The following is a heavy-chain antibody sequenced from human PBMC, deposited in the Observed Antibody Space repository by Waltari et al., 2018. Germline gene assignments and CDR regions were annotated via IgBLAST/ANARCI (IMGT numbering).Heavy chain of an antibody. Sequence: QVQLQQWGAGLLKPSETLSLTRAVYGGSLLGYYLCWIRQPPGKGLEWIGEINHSGSTNYNPSLKSRVTISVDTSKNQFSLKLSSVTAADTAVYYCARQVQLWLREKNFDYWGQGTLVTVSS. J-gene: IGHJ4*02. CDR1: GGSLLGYY. D-gene: IGHD5-18*01. CDR2: INHSGST. V-gene: IGHV4-34*01. CDR3: ARQVQLWLREKNFDY.